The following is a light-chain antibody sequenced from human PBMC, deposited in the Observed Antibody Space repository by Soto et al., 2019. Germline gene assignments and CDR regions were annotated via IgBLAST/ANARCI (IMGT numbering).Light chain of an antibody. Sequence: EIVMTQSPGTLSVSPGERATLSCRASQSVGNNLAWYQQKPGQAPRLLIHGASIRATGVPARFSGSGSGTDFTLTISGLQSEDFAGYYCQQCDDWPRTFGQGTKVDIK. CDR1: QSVGNN. CDR3: QQCDDWPRT. CDR2: GAS. J-gene: IGKJ1*01. V-gene: IGKV3-15*01.